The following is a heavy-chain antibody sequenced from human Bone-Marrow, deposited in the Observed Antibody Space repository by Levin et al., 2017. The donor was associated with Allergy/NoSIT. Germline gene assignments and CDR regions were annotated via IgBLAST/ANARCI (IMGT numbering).Heavy chain of an antibody. CDR1: GFDFSDYY. CDR3: ARESRAAAGTLDY. J-gene: IGHJ4*02. Sequence: GGSLRLSCVGSGFDFSDYYMTWIRQAPGQRLEWASHISNTARTTYYADSVRGRFTISRDNNKRSVYLQMDSLKVEDTAVYYCARESRAAAGTLDYWGQGIVVLVSS. CDR2: ISNTARTT. V-gene: IGHV3-11*01. D-gene: IGHD6-13*01.